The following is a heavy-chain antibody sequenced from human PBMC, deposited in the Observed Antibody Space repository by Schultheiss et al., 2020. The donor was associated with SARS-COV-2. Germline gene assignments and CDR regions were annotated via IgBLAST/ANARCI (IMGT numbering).Heavy chain of an antibody. CDR1: GYSISSGYY. CDR3: ARDEGDLGY. V-gene: IGHV4-38-2*02. Sequence: SETLSLTCAVSGYSISSGYYWGWIRQPPGKGLEWIESIYHSGPTYYNPSLKSRVTISVDTSKNQFSLKLISVTAADTAVYYCARDEGDLGYWGQGTLVTVSS. J-gene: IGHJ4*02. CDR2: IYHSGPT.